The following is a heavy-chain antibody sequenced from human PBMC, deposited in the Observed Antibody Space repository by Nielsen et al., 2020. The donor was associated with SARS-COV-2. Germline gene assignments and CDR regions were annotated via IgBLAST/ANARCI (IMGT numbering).Heavy chain of an antibody. CDR2: ISGSGGST. D-gene: IGHD3-10*01. CDR1: GFTFSSYA. V-gene: IGHV3-23*01. J-gene: IGHJ5*02. CDR3: AKTGRSGSYHWFDP. Sequence: GGSLRLSYAASGFTFSSYAMSWVRQAPGKGLEWVSAISGSGGSTYYADSVKGRFTISRDNSKNTLYLQMNSLRAEDTAVYYCAKTGRSGSYHWFDPWGQGTLVTVSS.